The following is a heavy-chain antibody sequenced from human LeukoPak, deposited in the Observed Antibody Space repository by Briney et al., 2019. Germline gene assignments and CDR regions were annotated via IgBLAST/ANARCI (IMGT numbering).Heavy chain of an antibody. CDR1: GYSFTSYW. J-gene: IGHJ3*02. Sequence: RGESLKISCKGSGYSFTSYWIGWVRQMPGRGLEWMGIIYPGDSDTRYSPSFQGQVTISADKSISTAYLQWSSLKASDTAMYYCARSNSYGFNAFDIWGQGTMVTVSS. V-gene: IGHV5-51*01. CDR3: ARSNSYGFNAFDI. CDR2: IYPGDSDT. D-gene: IGHD5-18*01.